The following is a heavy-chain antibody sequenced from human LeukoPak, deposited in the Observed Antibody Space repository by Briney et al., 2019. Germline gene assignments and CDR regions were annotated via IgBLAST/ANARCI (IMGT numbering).Heavy chain of an antibody. J-gene: IGHJ4*02. CDR3: ARGIEVTRIGEDFDY. V-gene: IGHV1-2*02. Sequence: GASVKVSCKASGYTFTDYYMHWVRQAPGQGLEWMGWINPNSGGTNYAQKFQGRVTMTRDTSINTAYMDLSSLRSDDTAVYSCARGIEVTRIGEDFDYWGQGTLVTVSS. CDR1: GYTFTDYY. CDR2: INPNSGGT. D-gene: IGHD6-19*01.